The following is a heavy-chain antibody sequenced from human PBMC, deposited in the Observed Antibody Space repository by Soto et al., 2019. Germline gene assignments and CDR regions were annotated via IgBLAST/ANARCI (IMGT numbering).Heavy chain of an antibody. V-gene: IGHV3-53*04. Sequence: GXSLRLCCAASGFTGSISCGSWFRQVPVNGLEWVSVIYSGGSTYYADSVKGRFTISRHNSKNTLYLQMNSLRAEDTAVYYCARARKWVNGSGSYHWFDPWGQGTLVTLHS. CDR1: GFTGSISC. CDR2: IYSGGST. D-gene: IGHD3-10*01. CDR3: ARARKWVNGSGSYHWFDP. J-gene: IGHJ5*02.